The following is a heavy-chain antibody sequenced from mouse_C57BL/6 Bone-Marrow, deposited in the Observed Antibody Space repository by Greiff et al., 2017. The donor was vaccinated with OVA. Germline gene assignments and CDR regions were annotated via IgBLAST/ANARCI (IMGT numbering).Heavy chain of an antibody. CDR2: IHPNSGST. V-gene: IGHV1-64*01. D-gene: IGHD4-1*01. CDR3: ARMGLTGYFDY. Sequence: VQLQQSGAELVKPGASVKLSCKASGYTFTSYWMHWVKQRPGQGLEWIGMIHPNSGSTNYNEKFKSKATLTVDKSSSTAYMQLSSLTSEDSAVYYCARMGLTGYFDYWGQGTTLTVSS. CDR1: GYTFTSYW. J-gene: IGHJ2*01.